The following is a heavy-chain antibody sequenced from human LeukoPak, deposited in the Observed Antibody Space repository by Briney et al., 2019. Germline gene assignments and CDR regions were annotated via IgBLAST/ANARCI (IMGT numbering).Heavy chain of an antibody. V-gene: IGHV3-15*01. CDR3: TTGWVAGSYYFDY. D-gene: IGHD6-19*01. Sequence: GGSLRLSCAASGFTFSSYAMHWVRQAPGKGLEWVGRIKSKTDGGTTDYAAPVKGRFTISRDDAKNTLYLQINSLKTEDTAVYYCTTGWVAGSYYFDYWGQGTLVTVSS. CDR1: GFTFSSYA. CDR2: IKSKTDGGTT. J-gene: IGHJ4*02.